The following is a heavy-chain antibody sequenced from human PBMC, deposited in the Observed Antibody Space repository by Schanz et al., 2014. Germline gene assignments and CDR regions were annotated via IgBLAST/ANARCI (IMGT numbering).Heavy chain of an antibody. CDR2: VSSNNIYT. CDR1: GFTFSDYY. D-gene: IGHD2-8*01. J-gene: IGHJ3*02. V-gene: IGHV3-11*06. Sequence: VLLVESGGRLVTPWESLRLSCAASGFTFSDYYMTWIRQAPGKGLEWVSYVSSNNIYTKYADSVRGRFTISRDNAKNSLFLQMNSLRADDTAVYYCARDMLRRYGALEIWGRGTMVTVSS. CDR3: ARDMLRRYGALEI.